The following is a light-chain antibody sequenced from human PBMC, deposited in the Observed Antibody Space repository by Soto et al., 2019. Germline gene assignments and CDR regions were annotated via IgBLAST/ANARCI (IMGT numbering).Light chain of an antibody. J-gene: IGKJ1*01. CDR3: QQYISHWT. CDR1: QSISSW. V-gene: IGKV1-5*03. CDR2: KAS. Sequence: DIQMTQSPSTLSASVGDRVTITCRASQSISSWLAWYQQKPGKAPNLLIYKASSLQSGVPSRFSGSGSGTEFTLTISSLQPDDFATYYCQQYISHWTFGQGTKVEIK.